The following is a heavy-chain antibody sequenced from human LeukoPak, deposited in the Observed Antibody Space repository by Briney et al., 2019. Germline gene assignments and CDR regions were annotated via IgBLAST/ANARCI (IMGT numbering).Heavy chain of an antibody. CDR1: GGSISNTSYY. CDR3: ARGRRYYGSNVVRYYDY. V-gene: IGHV4-39*07. CDR2: IYSSGST. J-gene: IGHJ4*02. D-gene: IGHD3-10*01. Sequence: SETLSLTCTVSGGSISNTSYYWGWIRQPPGKGLEWIGRIYSSGSTYYHPSLKSRVTISLDTSKDQFSLKLSSVTAADTAVYYCARGRRYYGSNVVRYYDYWGQGTLVTVSS.